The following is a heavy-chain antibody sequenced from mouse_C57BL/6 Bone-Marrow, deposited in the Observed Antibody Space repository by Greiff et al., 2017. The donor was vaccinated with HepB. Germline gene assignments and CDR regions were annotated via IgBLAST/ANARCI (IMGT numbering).Heavy chain of an antibody. CDR1: GYTFTGYW. J-gene: IGHJ2*01. CDR2: ILPGSGST. Sequence: QVQLQQSGAELMKPGASVKLSCKATGYTFTGYWIEWVKQRPGHGLEWIGEILPGSGSTNYNEKFKGKATFTADTSSNTAYMQLSSLTTEDSAIYYCAGGVYYDYPGPYYFDYWGQGTTLTVSS. D-gene: IGHD2-4*01. V-gene: IGHV1-9*01. CDR3: AGGVYYDYPGPYYFDY.